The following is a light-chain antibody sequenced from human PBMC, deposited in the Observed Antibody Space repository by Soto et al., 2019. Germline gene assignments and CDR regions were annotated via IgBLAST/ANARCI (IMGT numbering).Light chain of an antibody. J-gene: IGLJ3*02. Sequence: QSVLTQPPSVSGAPGQRLTFSCTGSSSNIGAGYDVHWYQQLPGAAPTLLIYGNINRPSGVPDRFSGSKSGPSASLAITGLQAEDEADYYCAAWDDSLNWVFGGGTKVTVL. V-gene: IGLV1-40*01. CDR2: GNI. CDR3: AAWDDSLNWV. CDR1: SSNIGAGYD.